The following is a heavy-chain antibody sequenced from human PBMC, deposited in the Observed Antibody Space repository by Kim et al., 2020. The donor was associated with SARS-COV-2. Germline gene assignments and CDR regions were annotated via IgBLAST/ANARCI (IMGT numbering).Heavy chain of an antibody. V-gene: IGHV3-15*01. D-gene: IGHD3-3*01. CDR3: TTDLPHYDFRSGYSQYYGMDV. Sequence: GGSLRLSCAASGFTFSDAWMSWVRQAPGKGLEWVGRINSKTDGGTTDYAAPVKGRFTISRDDSKNTLYLQMNSLKTEDTAVYYCTTDLPHYDFRSGYSQYYGMDVWGQGTTVTVSS. CDR1: GFTFSDAW. CDR2: INSKTDGGTT. J-gene: IGHJ6*02.